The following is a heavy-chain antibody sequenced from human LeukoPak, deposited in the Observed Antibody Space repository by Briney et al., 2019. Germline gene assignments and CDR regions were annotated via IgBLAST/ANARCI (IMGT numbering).Heavy chain of an antibody. Sequence: SQTLSLTCTVSGGSISSGSYYWSWIRQPAGKGLEWIGRIYTSGSTNYNPSLESRVTISVDTPKNQFSLKLSSVTAADTAVYYCARDGYSGYEFDYWGQGTLVTVSS. CDR1: GGSISSGSYY. J-gene: IGHJ4*02. D-gene: IGHD5-12*01. V-gene: IGHV4-61*02. CDR2: IYTSGST. CDR3: ARDGYSGYEFDY.